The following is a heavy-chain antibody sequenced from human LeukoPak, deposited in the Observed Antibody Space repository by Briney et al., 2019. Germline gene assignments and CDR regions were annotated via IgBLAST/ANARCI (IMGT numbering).Heavy chain of an antibody. D-gene: IGHD5-12*01. CDR1: GFTFSSYG. J-gene: IGHJ4*02. CDR3: AKDIGYSGYDLPYFDY. Sequence: TGRSLRLSCAASGFTFSSYGMHWVRQAPGKGLEWVAVISYDGSNKYYADSVKGRFTISRDNSKNTLYLQMNSLRAEDTAVYYCAKDIGYSGYDLPYFDYWGQGTLVTVSS. V-gene: IGHV3-30*18. CDR2: ISYDGSNK.